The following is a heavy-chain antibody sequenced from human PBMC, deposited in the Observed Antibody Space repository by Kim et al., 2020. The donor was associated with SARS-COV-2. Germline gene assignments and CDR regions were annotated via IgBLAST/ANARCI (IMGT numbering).Heavy chain of an antibody. D-gene: IGHD3-9*01. J-gene: IGHJ6*02. V-gene: IGHV3-21*01. Sequence: GGSLRLSCAASGFTFSSYSMNWVRQAPGKGLEWVSSISSSSSYIYYADSVKGRFTISRDNAKNSLYLQMNSLRAEDTAVYYCARDRIRDILTGYDYYYYGMDVWGQGTTVTVSS. CDR2: ISSSSSYI. CDR3: ARDRIRDILTGYDYYYYGMDV. CDR1: GFTFSSYS.